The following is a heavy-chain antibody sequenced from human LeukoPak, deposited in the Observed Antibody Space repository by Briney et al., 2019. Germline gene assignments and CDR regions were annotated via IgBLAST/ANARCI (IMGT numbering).Heavy chain of an antibody. V-gene: IGHV1-18*01. CDR1: GYTFTSYG. CDR2: ISAYNGNT. CDR3: ATGITMIRMDV. D-gene: IGHD3-22*01. J-gene: IGHJ6*02. Sequence: ASVKVSCKASGYTFTSYGISWVRQAPGQGLEWMGWISAYNGNTNYAQKLQGRVTMTEDTSTDTAYMELSSLRSEDTAVYYCATGITMIRMDVWGQGTTVTVSS.